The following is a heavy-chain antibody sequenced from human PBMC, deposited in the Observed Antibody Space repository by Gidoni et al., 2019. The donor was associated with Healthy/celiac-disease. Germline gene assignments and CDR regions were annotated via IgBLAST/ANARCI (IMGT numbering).Heavy chain of an antibody. CDR1: GFTFSSYS. Sequence: EVQLVASGGGLVKPGVSLRLSCAASGFTFSSYSMNWVRQAPGKGLEWVSSISSSSRYIYYADSVKGRFTISRDNAKNSLYLQMNSLRAEDTAVYYCARDLTNYVPFDYWGQGTLVTVSS. D-gene: IGHD1-7*01. CDR3: ARDLTNYVPFDY. J-gene: IGHJ4*02. CDR2: ISSSSRYI. V-gene: IGHV3-21*01.